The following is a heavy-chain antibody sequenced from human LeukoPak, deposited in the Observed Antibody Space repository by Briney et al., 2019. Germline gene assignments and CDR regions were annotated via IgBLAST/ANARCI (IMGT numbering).Heavy chain of an antibody. CDR3: ARSGYCTSTSCLNGRGAFVL. V-gene: IGHV3-48*04. D-gene: IGHD2-2*01. CDR1: GFIFSSYS. CDR2: ISSSSNPR. J-gene: IGHJ3*01. Sequence: GGSLRLSCAASGFIFSSYSMNWVRQAPGKGLEWVSYISSSSNPRFYADSVRGRYTISRDNAKNSLSLEMNRLRAEDSAVYCCARSGYCTSTSCLNGRGAFVLWGQGTMVTVCS.